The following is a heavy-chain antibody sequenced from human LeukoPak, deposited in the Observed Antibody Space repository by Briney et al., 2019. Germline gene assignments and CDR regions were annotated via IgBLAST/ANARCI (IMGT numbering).Heavy chain of an antibody. Sequence: SETLSLTCTVSGGSISSYYWSWIRQPPGKGLEWFGYIYYSGSTNYNPSLTSRVTISVDTSKNQFSLKLSSVTAADTAVYYCAREGDYDFWSGPWDWFDPWGQGTLVTVSS. CDR1: GGSISSYY. CDR3: AREGDYDFWSGPWDWFDP. CDR2: IYYSGST. J-gene: IGHJ5*02. V-gene: IGHV4-59*12. D-gene: IGHD3-3*01.